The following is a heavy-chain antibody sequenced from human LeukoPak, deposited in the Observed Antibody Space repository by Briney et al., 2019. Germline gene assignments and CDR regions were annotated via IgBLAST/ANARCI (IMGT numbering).Heavy chain of an antibody. V-gene: IGHV3-23*05. CDR2: INGGSDT. CDR1: GFTMSNNA. Sequence: GGSLRLSCAASGFTMSNNAMSWVRQAPGKGLEWVSAINGGSDTNYAESVKGRFTISRDNAKNSLYLQMNSLRAEDTAVYYCAELGITMIGGVWGKGTTVTISS. D-gene: IGHD3-10*02. CDR3: AELGITMIGGV. J-gene: IGHJ6*04.